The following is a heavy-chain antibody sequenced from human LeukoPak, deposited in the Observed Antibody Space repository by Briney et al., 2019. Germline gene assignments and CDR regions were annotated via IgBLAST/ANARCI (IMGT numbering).Heavy chain of an antibody. Sequence: GGSLRLSCTGSGFTFGDYPVSWVRQAPGKGLEWVSSISSSSSYIYYADSVKGRFTISRDNAKNSLYLQMNSLRAEDTAVYYCARGAREYYYDSSGPFDYWGQGTLVTVSS. J-gene: IGHJ4*02. CDR2: ISSSSSYI. V-gene: IGHV3-21*01. CDR3: ARGAREYYYDSSGPFDY. CDR1: GFTFGDYP. D-gene: IGHD3-22*01.